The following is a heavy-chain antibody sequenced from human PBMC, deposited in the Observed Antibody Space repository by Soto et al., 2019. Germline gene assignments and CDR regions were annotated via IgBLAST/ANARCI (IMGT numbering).Heavy chain of an antibody. CDR3: AASSPRYYYDSSAV. V-gene: IGHV1-58*01. CDR2: IVVGSGNT. D-gene: IGHD3-22*01. CDR1: GFTFTSSA. J-gene: IGHJ6*02. Sequence: VSCKASGFTFTSSAVQWVRQARGQRLEWIGWIVVGSGNTNYAQKFQERVTITRDMSTSTAYMELSSLRSEDTAVYYCAASSPRYYYDSSAVWGQGTTVTVSS.